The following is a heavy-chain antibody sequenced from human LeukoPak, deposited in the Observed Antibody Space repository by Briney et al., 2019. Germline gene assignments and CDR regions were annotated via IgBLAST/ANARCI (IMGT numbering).Heavy chain of an antibody. CDR1: GGTFSSYA. CDR3: ARDKSDSSGYYYLGY. V-gene: IGHV1-69*01. J-gene: IGHJ4*02. CDR2: IIPIFGTA. Sequence: SVKVSCKASGGTFSSYAISWVRQAPGQGLEWMGGIIPIFGTANYAQKFQGRVTITADESTSTAYMELRSLRSDDTAVYYCARDKSDSSGYYYLGYWGQGTLVTVSS. D-gene: IGHD3-22*01.